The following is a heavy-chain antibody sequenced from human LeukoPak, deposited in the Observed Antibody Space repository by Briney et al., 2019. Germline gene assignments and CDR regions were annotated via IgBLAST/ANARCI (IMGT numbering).Heavy chain of an antibody. Sequence: GGSLRLSCAASGFTFSSYAMSWLRQAPGKGLEWVSAISGSGGSTYYADSVKGRFTISRDNSKNTLYLQMNSLRAEDTAVYYCAKGRRVWGIVVVVAATLGYFDYWGQGTLVTVSS. J-gene: IGHJ4*02. CDR1: GFTFSSYA. CDR3: AKGRRVWGIVVVVAATLGYFDY. D-gene: IGHD2-15*01. CDR2: ISGSGGST. V-gene: IGHV3-23*01.